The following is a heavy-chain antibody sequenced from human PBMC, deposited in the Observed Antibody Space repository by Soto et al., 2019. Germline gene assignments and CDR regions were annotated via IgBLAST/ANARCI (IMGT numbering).Heavy chain of an antibody. V-gene: IGHV1-46*01. CDR2: INPHGGST. Sequence: GASVKVSCKAPGDTFTSYYLNWVSQAPGQGLEWMGVINPHGGSTKYAQKFQGRITMTRDTSRSTVYMELSSLRSDDTAIYYCARSSGGNFGIIIEGSNWFDPWGQGTLVTVSS. CDR3: ARSSGGNFGIIIEGSNWFDP. J-gene: IGHJ5*02. D-gene: IGHD3-3*01. CDR1: GDTFTSYY.